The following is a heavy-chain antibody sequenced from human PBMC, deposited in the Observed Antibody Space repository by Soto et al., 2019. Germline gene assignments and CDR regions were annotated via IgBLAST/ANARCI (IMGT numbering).Heavy chain of an antibody. Sequence: GGSVRLSCAGSGFTFSAFSMNWVRQAPGKGLEWISYIYGSSSTMYYADSVKGRFSISRDNAKSSLYLQMNNLTHEDTAVYYCARDRPVDYWGQGTPVTVSS. CDR3: ARDRPVDY. J-gene: IGHJ4*02. V-gene: IGHV3-48*02. CDR1: GFTFSAFS. CDR2: IYGSSSTM.